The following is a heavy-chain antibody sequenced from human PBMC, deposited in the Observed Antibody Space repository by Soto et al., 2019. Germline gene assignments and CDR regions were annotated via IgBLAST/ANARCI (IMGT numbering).Heavy chain of an antibody. CDR3: ARVASLIPIFHGLDA. Sequence: QVPLVQSGAEVRKPGASVKVSCKASGYAFTKYGITWVRQAPGQGLEWLGWISGDNGNTNFAQRLKDRVTMTTDTSTTTAYMELRSLRRDDTAIYYCARVASLIPIFHGLDAWGQGTTVTVSS. D-gene: IGHD3-3*01. CDR2: ISGDNGNT. V-gene: IGHV1-18*04. J-gene: IGHJ6*02. CDR1: GYAFTKYG.